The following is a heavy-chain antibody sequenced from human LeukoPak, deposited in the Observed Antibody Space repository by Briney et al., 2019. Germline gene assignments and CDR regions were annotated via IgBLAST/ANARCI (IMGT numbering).Heavy chain of an antibody. Sequence: ASVKVSCKASGYTFTSYGISWVRQAPGQGLEWMGWISAYNGNTNYAQKLQGRVTMTTDTSTSTAYMELRSLRSDDTAVYYCARERIYYDSSGYTWFDPWGQGTLVIVSS. CDR3: ARERIYYDSSGYTWFDP. CDR1: GYTFTSYG. J-gene: IGHJ5*02. D-gene: IGHD3-22*01. V-gene: IGHV1-18*01. CDR2: ISAYNGNT.